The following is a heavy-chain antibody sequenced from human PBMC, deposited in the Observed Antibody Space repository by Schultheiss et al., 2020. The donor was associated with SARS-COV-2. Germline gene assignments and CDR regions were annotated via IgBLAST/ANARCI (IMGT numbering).Heavy chain of an antibody. D-gene: IGHD3-3*01. J-gene: IGHJ2*01. CDR3: ARDRYDFWSGYVSYWYFDL. CDR2: IIPIFGTA. V-gene: IGHV1-69*13. Sequence: SVKVSCKASGGTFSSYAISWVRQAPGQGLEWMGGIIPIFGTANYAQKFQGRVTITADEYTSTAYMELSSLRSEDTDVYYCARDRYDFWSGYVSYWYFDLWGRGTLVTVSS. CDR1: GGTFSSYA.